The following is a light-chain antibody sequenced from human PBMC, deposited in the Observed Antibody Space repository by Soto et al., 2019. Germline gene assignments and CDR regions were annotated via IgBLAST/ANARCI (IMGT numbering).Light chain of an antibody. J-gene: IGKJ1*01. CDR1: QSVSNNY. V-gene: IGKV3-20*01. CDR3: QQYGSSGT. Sequence: EIVLTQSPGTLSLSSGESATLSCRASQSVSNNYLAWYQQKPGQAPRLLIYGASNRATGIPDRFSGSASRTDFILTISRLEHEEVAVDYCQQYGSSGTFGQGTKVDI. CDR2: GAS.